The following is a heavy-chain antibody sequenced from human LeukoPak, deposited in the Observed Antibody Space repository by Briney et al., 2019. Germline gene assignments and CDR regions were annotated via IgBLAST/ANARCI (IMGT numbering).Heavy chain of an antibody. J-gene: IGHJ3*02. Sequence: GGSLRLSCAASGFTFSSYEMNWVRQAPGKGLEWVSYISSSGSTIYYADSVKGRFTISRDNAKNSLYLQMNSLRAEDTAVYYCARDRNPDAFDIWGQGTMVTVSS. CDR1: GFTFSSYE. CDR3: ARDRNPDAFDI. D-gene: IGHD1-14*01. V-gene: IGHV3-48*03. CDR2: ISSSGSTI.